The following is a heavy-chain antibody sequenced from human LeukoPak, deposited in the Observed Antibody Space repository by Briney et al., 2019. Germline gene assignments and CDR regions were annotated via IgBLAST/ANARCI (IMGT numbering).Heavy chain of an antibody. CDR3: AKGSSRYSRGWYTFDY. J-gene: IGHJ4*02. CDR1: GFTFSSYA. CDR2: ISGSGGST. D-gene: IGHD6-19*01. V-gene: IGHV3-23*01. Sequence: GGSLRLSCAASGFTFSSYAMSWVRQAPGKGLEWVSAISGSGGSTYYADSVKGRFTISRDNSKNTLYLQMNSLRAEDTAVYYCAKGSSRYSRGWYTFDYWGQGTLVTVSS.